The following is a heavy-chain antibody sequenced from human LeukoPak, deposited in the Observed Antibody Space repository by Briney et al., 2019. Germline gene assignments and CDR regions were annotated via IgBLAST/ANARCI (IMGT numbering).Heavy chain of an antibody. J-gene: IGHJ4*02. D-gene: IGHD3-22*01. CDR2: IYYSGST. CDR3: ARFERYYYDSSGYYSALFDY. V-gene: IGHV4-39*01. Sequence: SETLSLTCTVSGGSISSGGYYWSWIRQHPGKGLEWIGSIYYSGSTYYNPSLKSRVTISVDTSKNQFSLKLSSVTAADTAVYYCARFERYYYDSSGYYSALFDYWGQGTLVTVSS. CDR1: GGSISSGGYY.